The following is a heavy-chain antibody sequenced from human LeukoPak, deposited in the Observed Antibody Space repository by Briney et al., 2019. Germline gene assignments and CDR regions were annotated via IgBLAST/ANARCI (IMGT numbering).Heavy chain of an antibody. CDR2: ISAYYGNT. D-gene: IGHD3-22*01. J-gene: IGHJ3*02. CDR1: GYTFTSYG. Sequence: ASVKVSCKASGYTFTSYGISWVRQAPGQGLEWMGWISAYYGNTNYAQKLQGRVTMTTDTSTSTAYMELRSLRSDDTAVYYCARDVLGGGWYYYDSSGSDAFDIWGQGTMVTVSS. V-gene: IGHV1-18*01. CDR3: ARDVLGGGWYYYDSSGSDAFDI.